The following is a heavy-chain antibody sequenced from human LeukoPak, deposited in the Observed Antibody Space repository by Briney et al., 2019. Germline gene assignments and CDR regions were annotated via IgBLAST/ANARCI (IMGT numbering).Heavy chain of an antibody. J-gene: IGHJ6*03. CDR3: ARGHNLYDFWSGYFYYYYMDV. V-gene: IGHV1-2*02. CDR1: GYTFTGYY. Sequence: ASVKVSCKASGYTFTGYYMHWVRQASGQGLEWMGWINPNSGGTNYAQKFQGRVTMTRDTSISTAYMELSRLRSDDTAVYYCARGHNLYDFWSGYFYYYYMDVWGKGTTVTVSS. CDR2: INPNSGGT. D-gene: IGHD3-3*01.